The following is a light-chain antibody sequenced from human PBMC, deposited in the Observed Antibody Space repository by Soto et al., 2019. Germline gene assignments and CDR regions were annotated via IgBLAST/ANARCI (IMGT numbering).Light chain of an antibody. Sequence: QSALTQPASVSGSPGQSITISCTGTSSDIGGYNYVSWYQHHLGRAPKLMIYEVTRRPSGVSDRFSGSKSGYTVSLTISGLQAEDEAHYYCSSYTSSSTLVFGGGTKLTVL. CDR3: SSYTSSSTLV. CDR2: EVT. J-gene: IGLJ3*02. V-gene: IGLV2-14*01. CDR1: SSDIGGYNY.